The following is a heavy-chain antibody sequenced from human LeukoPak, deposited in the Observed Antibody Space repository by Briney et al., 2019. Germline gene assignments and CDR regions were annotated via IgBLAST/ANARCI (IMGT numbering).Heavy chain of an antibody. CDR1: GFTLSSTY. J-gene: IGHJ3*02. V-gene: IGHV3-66*01. D-gene: IGHD3-22*01. CDR2: IYSGGST. CDR3: ARVSPSSGVGIVGAFDI. Sequence: RGSLRLSCAASGFTLSSTYMSSVRQAPGKGLEWVSVIYSGGSTYYADSVKGRFTISRDNSKNTLYLQMNSLRAEDTAVYYCARVSPSSGVGIVGAFDIWGQGTMVTVSS.